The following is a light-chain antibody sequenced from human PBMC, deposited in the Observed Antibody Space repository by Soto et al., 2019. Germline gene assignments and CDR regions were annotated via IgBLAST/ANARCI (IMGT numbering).Light chain of an antibody. CDR3: CSYAGTTTHTV. CDR1: SSDVGSYNL. V-gene: IGLV2-23*02. Sequence: QSALTQPASVSGSPGQSITISCTGTSSDVGSYNLVSCYQQHPGKAPKLIISEVSKRPSGISDRFSGSKSGSTASLAISGLQAEDEADYYCCSYAGTTTHTVFGGGTQLTVL. CDR2: EVS. J-gene: IGLJ7*01.